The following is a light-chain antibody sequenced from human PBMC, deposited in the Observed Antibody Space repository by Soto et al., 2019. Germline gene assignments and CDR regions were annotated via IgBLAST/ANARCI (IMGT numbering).Light chain of an antibody. CDR2: AAS. CDR3: HQLSSNPWT. J-gene: IGKJ1*01. V-gene: IGKV1-9*01. Sequence: IQLTQSPSSLSASVGDRATITCRASQSISSYLACYQQKPGKPPKLLIYAASTLQSGVPSSFSGSGSGKDVSPTNISLLPPDFATEYCHQLSSNPWTFGQGTKVEIK. CDR1: QSISSY.